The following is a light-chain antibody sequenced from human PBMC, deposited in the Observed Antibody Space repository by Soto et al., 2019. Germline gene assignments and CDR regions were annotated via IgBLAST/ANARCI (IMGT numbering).Light chain of an antibody. Sequence: EIVLTQSPVTLSLSPGERATLSCRASQSVSSSYLAWYQQKPGQAPRLLIYGASSRATGIPDRFSGSGSGTDFTLTISRLEPEDFAVYYWQQFGNSPYTFGQGTRLEIK. CDR1: QSVSSSY. J-gene: IGKJ2*01. V-gene: IGKV3-20*01. CDR2: GAS. CDR3: QQFGNSPYT.